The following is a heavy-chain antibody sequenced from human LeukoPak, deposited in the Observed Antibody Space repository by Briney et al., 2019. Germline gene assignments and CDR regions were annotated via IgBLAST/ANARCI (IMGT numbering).Heavy chain of an antibody. CDR1: GFTFSGYA. D-gene: IGHD6-6*01. CDR3: VKGSSSSRPYYFDC. J-gene: IGHJ4*02. Sequence: PGGSLRLSCAASGFTFSGYAMSCVRQTPGKGLEWVSAITDSVGDTYHADSVKGRFTISRDKSKNTLYLQMNSLRVEDTAVYYCVKGSSSSRPYYFDCWGQGTLVTVSS. CDR2: ITDSVGDT. V-gene: IGHV3-23*01.